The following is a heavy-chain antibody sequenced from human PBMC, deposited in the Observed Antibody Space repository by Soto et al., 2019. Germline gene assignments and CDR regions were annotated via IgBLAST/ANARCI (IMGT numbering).Heavy chain of an antibody. CDR1: GDSVSSNSAA. CDR3: ARDREDGSGSYGYYYYGMDV. CDR2: TYYRSKWYN. D-gene: IGHD3-10*01. V-gene: IGHV6-1*01. Sequence: SQTLSLTCAISGDSVSSNSAAWNWIRQSPSRGLEWLGRTYYRSKWYNDCAVSVKSRITINPDTSKNQFSLQLNSVTPEDTAVYYCARDREDGSGSYGYYYYGMDVWGQGTTVTVSS. J-gene: IGHJ6*02.